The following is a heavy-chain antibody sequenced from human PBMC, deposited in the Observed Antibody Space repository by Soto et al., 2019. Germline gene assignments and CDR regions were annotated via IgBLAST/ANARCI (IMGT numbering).Heavy chain of an antibody. V-gene: IGHV1-69*02. CDR3: XXXXXXXSRKRGXXNWFDP. Sequence: QVQLVQSGAEVKKPGSSVKVSCKASGGTFSSYTISWVRQAPGQGLEWMGRIIPILGIANYAQKFQGRVTITADKSTSTXXXXXXXXXXXXXXXXXXXXXXXXXSRKRGXXNWFDPWGQGTLVTVSS. J-gene: IGHJ5*02. CDR1: GGTFSSYT. CDR2: IIPILGIA. D-gene: IGHD1-1*01.